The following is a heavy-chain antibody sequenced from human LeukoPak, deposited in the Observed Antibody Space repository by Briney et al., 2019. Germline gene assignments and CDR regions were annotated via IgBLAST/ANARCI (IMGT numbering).Heavy chain of an antibody. J-gene: IGHJ4*02. Sequence: ASVKVSCKASGYTFTGYYMHWVRQAPGQGLEWMGWINPNSGGTNYAQKFQGRVTMTRGTSISTAYMELSRLRSDDTAVYYCARGPVQLLWFGELSYVFDYWGQGTLVTVSS. CDR2: INPNSGGT. CDR1: GYTFTGYY. D-gene: IGHD3-10*01. V-gene: IGHV1-2*02. CDR3: ARGPVQLLWFGELSYVFDY.